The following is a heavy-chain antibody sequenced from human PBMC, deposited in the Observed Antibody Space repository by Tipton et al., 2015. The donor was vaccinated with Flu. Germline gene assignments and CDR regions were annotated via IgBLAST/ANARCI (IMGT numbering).Heavy chain of an antibody. Sequence: TLSLTCTVSGASISSNYWWNWVRQPPGKGLEWIGEIFHSGKTNYNPSLKSRATISLDRSNNHFSLKLSSVTAADTAIYYCAGGDYSDVFDTYYGMDVWGQGTTVTVSS. D-gene: IGHD4-11*01. J-gene: IGHJ6*02. CDR3: AGGDYSDVFDTYYGMDV. CDR2: IFHSGKT. V-gene: IGHV4-4*02. CDR1: GASISSNYW.